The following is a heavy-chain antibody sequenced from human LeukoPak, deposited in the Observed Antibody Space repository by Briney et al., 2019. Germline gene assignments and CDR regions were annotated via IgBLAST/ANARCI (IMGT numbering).Heavy chain of an antibody. CDR2: INPNSGGT. D-gene: IGHD3-10*01. CDR1: GYTFTGYY. Sequence: ASVKVSCKASGYTFTGYYMRWVRQAPGQGLEWMGWINPNSGGTNYAQKFQGRVTMTRDTSISTAYMELSRLRSDDTAVYYCARVKVTMVRGVIIYDAFDIWGQGTVVTVSS. J-gene: IGHJ3*02. CDR3: ARVKVTMVRGVIIYDAFDI. V-gene: IGHV1-2*02.